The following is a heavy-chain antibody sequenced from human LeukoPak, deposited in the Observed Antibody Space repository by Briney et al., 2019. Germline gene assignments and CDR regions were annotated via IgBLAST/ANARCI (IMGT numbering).Heavy chain of an antibody. D-gene: IGHD3-3*01. CDR1: GGSFSGYY. CDR2: INHSGST. V-gene: IGHV4-34*01. Sequence: SETLSLTCAVYGGSFSGYYWSWIRQPPGKGLEWIGEINHSGSTNYNPSLKSRVTISVDTSKNQFSLKLSFVTAADTAVYYCARGRQLLRFLEWLPTDYYMDVWGKGTTVTVSS. CDR3: ARGRQLLRFLEWLPTDYYMDV. J-gene: IGHJ6*03.